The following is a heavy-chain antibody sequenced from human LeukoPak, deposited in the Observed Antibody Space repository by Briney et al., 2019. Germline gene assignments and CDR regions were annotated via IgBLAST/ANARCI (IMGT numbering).Heavy chain of an antibody. V-gene: IGHV1-2*02. CDR2: INPNSGGT. Sequence: EASVKVSCKASGYTFTGHYLHWARQAPGQALEWMGWINPNSGGTEYALQFQGRVTMTRDTSISTAYVELSGLRSDDTAVYHCARTADLDYWGQGTLVTVSS. CDR3: ARTADLDY. J-gene: IGHJ4*02. CDR1: GYTFTGHY. D-gene: IGHD6-19*01.